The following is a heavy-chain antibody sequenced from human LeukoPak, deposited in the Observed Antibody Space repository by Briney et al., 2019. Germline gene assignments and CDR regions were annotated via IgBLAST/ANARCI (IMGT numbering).Heavy chain of an antibody. V-gene: IGHV1-46*01. D-gene: IGHD1-7*01. CDR3: ARDGAMTGTTDFDY. J-gene: IGHJ4*02. CDR1: GYTFTSHY. CDR2: ITPSDGST. Sequence: ASVKVSCKASGYTFTSHYTHWVRQAPGQGLEWMGIITPSDGSTNYAQKFQGRVTMTRDTSTSTVYMELSSLRSADTAFYYCARDGAMTGTTDFDYWGQGTLVTVSS.